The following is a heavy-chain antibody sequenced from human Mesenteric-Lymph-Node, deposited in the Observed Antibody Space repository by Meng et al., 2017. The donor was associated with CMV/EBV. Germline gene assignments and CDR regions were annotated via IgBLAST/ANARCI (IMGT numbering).Heavy chain of an antibody. CDR1: GFTFRNYA. D-gene: IGHD1-7*01. V-gene: IGHV3-23*01. CDR2: ISGSGGST. J-gene: IGHJ4*02. Sequence: GESLKISCASSGFTFRNYAMIWLRQAPGKGLEWVSIISGSGGSTHYADSVKGRFTVSRDKSENTLWLKMNSLRADDTAVYYCARDRFRELTPRDYFDYWGQGTLVTVSS. CDR3: ARDRFRELTPRDYFDY.